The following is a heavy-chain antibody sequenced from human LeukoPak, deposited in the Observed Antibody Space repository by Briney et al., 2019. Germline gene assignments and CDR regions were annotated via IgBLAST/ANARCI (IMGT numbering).Heavy chain of an antibody. CDR1: GGSISSGGYY. CDR3: ATYDFNMVRGVIHAFDI. J-gene: IGHJ3*02. V-gene: IGHV4-30-4*08. CDR2: IYYSGST. D-gene: IGHD3-10*01. Sequence: SQTLSLTCTVSGGSISSGGYYWSWIRQHPGKGLEWIGYIYYSGSTYYNPSLKSRVSISIDTSKNQFSLRLNSVTAADTAVYYCATYDFNMVRGVIHAFDIWGRGAMVTVSS.